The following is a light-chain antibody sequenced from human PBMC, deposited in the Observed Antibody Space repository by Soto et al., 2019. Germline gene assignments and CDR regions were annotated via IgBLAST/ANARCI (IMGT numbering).Light chain of an antibody. Sequence: AIRMTQSPSSFSASTGDRVTITCRASQGISSYLAWYQQKPGKAPKLLIYAASTLQSGVPSRFSGSGSGTDFTLTISCLQSEDFATYYCQQYYSTPLTFGQGTKLEI. CDR1: QGISSY. CDR2: AAS. J-gene: IGKJ2*01. CDR3: QQYYSTPLT. V-gene: IGKV1-8*01.